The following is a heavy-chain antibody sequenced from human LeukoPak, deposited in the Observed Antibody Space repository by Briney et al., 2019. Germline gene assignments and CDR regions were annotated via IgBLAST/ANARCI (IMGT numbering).Heavy chain of an antibody. D-gene: IGHD6-19*01. CDR2: IYSGGST. CDR1: GYTFSSHT. J-gene: IGHJ4*02. V-gene: IGHV3-53*01. CDR3: ARSTRSPYSSGWYDY. Sequence: LGRSLRLSCAASGYTFSSHTMHWVRQAPGKGLEWVSVIYSGGSTYYADSVKGRFTISRDNSKNTLYLQMNSLRAEDTAVYYCARSTRSPYSSGWYDYWGQGTLVTVSS.